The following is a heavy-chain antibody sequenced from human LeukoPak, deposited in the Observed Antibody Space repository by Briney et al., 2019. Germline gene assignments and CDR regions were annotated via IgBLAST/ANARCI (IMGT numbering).Heavy chain of an antibody. CDR2: INHSGST. J-gene: IGHJ4*02. CDR3: ARRGWLRPSDGLTYYFDY. D-gene: IGHD5-12*01. CDR1: GGSFSGYY. Sequence: SATLSLTCAVYGGSFSGYYWSWIRQPPGKGLKWIGEINHSGSTNYNPSLKSRVTISVDTSKNQCSLKLSSVTAADTAVYYCARRGWLRPSDGLTYYFDYWGQGTLVTVSS. V-gene: IGHV4-34*01.